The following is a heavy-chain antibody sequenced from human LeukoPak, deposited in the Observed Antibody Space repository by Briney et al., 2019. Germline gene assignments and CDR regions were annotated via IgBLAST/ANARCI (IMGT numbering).Heavy chain of an antibody. D-gene: IGHD6-19*01. V-gene: IGHV3-33*08. J-gene: IGHJ4*02. Sequence: GGSLRLSCAASGFTFSSYSTNWVRQAPGKGLEWVAFVWYDGSNKYYADSVKGRFTISRDNSKSTLYLQMNSLRAEDTAVYSCARGAESSGWYHAGGFDYWGRGILVTVSS. CDR2: VWYDGSNK. CDR3: ARGAESSGWYHAGGFDY. CDR1: GFTFSSYS.